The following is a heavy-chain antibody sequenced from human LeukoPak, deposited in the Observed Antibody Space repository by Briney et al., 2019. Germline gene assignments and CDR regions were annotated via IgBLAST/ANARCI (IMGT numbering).Heavy chain of an antibody. Sequence: SETLSLTCTVSGGSISSYYWSWIRQPAGKGLEWIGRIYTSGSTNYNPSLKSRVTMSVDTSKNQFSLKLSSVTAADTAVYYCARERCSGGSCYLAELSYFDYWGQGTLVTVSS. J-gene: IGHJ4*02. V-gene: IGHV4-4*07. CDR3: ARERCSGGSCYLAELSYFDY. D-gene: IGHD2-15*01. CDR2: IYTSGST. CDR1: GGSISSYY.